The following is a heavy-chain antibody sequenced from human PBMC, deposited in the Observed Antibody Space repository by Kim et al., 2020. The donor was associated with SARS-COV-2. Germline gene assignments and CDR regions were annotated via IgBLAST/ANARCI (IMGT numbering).Heavy chain of an antibody. D-gene: IGHD5-18*01. J-gene: IGHJ3*02. CDR1: GGSISSSSYY. CDR2: IFYSGRT. CDR3: ARHQYSENAFDI. Sequence: SETLSLTCTVSGGSISSSSYYWGWIRQPPGKGLEWIGSIFYSGRTYYNPSLKSRVTISVDTSKNQFSLKLSSVTAAETAVYYCARHQYSENAFDIWGQGTMVTVSS. V-gene: IGHV4-39*01.